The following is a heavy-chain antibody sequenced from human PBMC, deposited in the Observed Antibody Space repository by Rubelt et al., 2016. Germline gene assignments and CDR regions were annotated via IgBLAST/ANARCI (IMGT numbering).Heavy chain of an antibody. J-gene: IGHJ4*02. CDR3: ARRGDYGSGSQDY. V-gene: IGHV4-39*01. CDR1: GGSISSSSYY. CDR2: IYYSGST. D-gene: IGHD3-10*01. Sequence: QLQLQESGPGLVKPSETLSLTCTVSGGSISSSSYYWGWIRQPPGKGLEWIGSIYYSGSTSYNTSLTGRVTISVALSRNQSSLKLSPVTAADTAVYYCARRGDYGSGSQDYWGQGTLVTVSS.